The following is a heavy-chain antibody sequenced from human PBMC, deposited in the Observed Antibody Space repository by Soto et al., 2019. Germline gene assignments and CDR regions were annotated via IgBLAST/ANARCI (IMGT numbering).Heavy chain of an antibody. CDR2: ISYDGSQK. CDR1: GFTFSESG. J-gene: IGHJ6*02. V-gene: IGHV3-30*03. CDR3: ASSRYGIGAGMDV. D-gene: IGHD3-16*01. Sequence: VQLVESGGGVVQPGRSLRLSCEASGFTFSESGMHWVRQAPGKGLEWVTLISYDGSQKYYIDSVKGRFTISRDNSKNTLYLQMNSLRVEDTAVYYCASSRYGIGAGMDVWGQGTTVTVSS.